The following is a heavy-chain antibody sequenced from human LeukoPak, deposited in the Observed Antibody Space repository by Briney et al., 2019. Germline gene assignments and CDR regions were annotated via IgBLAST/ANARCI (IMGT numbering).Heavy chain of an antibody. D-gene: IGHD3-22*01. CDR2: IKQDGSEK. J-gene: IGHJ4*02. V-gene: IGHV3-7*05. CDR1: GFTFSSYW. CDR3: ARRDSSGYPLFDY. Sequence: GGSLRLSCAASGFTFSSYWMSWVRQAPGKELEWVANIKQDGSEKYYVDSVKGRFTVSRDNAKNSLYLQMNSLRAEDTAVYYCARRDSSGYPLFDYWGQGTLVTVSS.